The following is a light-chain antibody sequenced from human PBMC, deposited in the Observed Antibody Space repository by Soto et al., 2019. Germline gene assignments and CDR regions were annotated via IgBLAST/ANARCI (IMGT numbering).Light chain of an antibody. Sequence: EIVWTQSPANLSLSPWERATLSCSVSLTVSDNYLDWYQQKDGQAPRLVIYGASSRATGIPDRFSASGSGTAFTLTISRLEPEDFAVYYCQQYSTSPLTFGQGTKVDIK. CDR3: QQYSTSPLT. V-gene: IGKV3-20*01. CDR1: LTVSDNY. J-gene: IGKJ1*01. CDR2: GAS.